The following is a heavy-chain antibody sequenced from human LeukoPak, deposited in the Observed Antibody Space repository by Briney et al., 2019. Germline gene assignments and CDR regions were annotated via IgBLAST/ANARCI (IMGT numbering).Heavy chain of an antibody. Sequence: QPGGSLRLSCAASGFTFSSYWIHWVRQAPGKGLVWVSRINSDGSSTSYADSVKGRFTISRDNAKNTLYLQMNSLRAEDTAVYYCARGSTTVTTMIDYWGQGTLVTVSS. J-gene: IGHJ4*02. D-gene: IGHD4-17*01. CDR2: INSDGSST. CDR3: ARGSTTVTTMIDY. CDR1: GFTFSSYW. V-gene: IGHV3-74*01.